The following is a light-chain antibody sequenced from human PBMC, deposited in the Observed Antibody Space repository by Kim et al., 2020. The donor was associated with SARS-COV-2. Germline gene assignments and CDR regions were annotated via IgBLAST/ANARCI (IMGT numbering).Light chain of an antibody. J-gene: IGLJ2*01. CDR1: RSNIGSNH. CDR2: KMN. CDR3: TTWDDSLSGQVV. Sequence: ELTQPPSASWTPGQRVTISCSGRRSNIGSNHVYWYQQLPGTAPKLLIYKMNQRPSGVPDRYSASKSGTSASLAIGGLRSEDEADYYCTTWDDSLSGQVVFGGGTKLTVL. V-gene: IGLV1-47*01.